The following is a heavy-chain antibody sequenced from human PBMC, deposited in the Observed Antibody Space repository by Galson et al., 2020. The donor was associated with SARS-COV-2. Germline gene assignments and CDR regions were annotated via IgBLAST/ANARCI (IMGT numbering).Heavy chain of an antibody. V-gene: IGHV3-7*01. J-gene: IGHJ4*02. CDR1: GFTFKDYW. D-gene: IGHD6-19*01. CDR3: TREGWQGGY. Sequence: SLRLSCAVSGFTFKDYWMSWVRQAPGKGLEWVANIKGDGSERNYVDSVKGRFSISRDNAVDSLYLQMNSLRAEDTAVYYCTREGWQGGYWGQGTRVTVSS. CDR2: IKGDGSER.